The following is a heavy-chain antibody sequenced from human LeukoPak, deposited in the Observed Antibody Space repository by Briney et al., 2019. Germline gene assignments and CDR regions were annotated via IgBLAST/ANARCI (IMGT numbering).Heavy chain of an antibody. J-gene: IGHJ4*02. V-gene: IGHV3-49*04. CDR1: GFTFGDYA. D-gene: IGHD5-24*01. CDR3: TRDWPESFDY. CDR2: IRSKAYGGTT. Sequence: PGGSLRLSCTASGFTFGDYAMSWVRQAPGKGLEWVGFIRSKAYGGTTEHAASVKGRFTISRDDSKSIAYPQLNSLKTEDTAVYYCTRDWPESFDYWGQGTLVTVSS.